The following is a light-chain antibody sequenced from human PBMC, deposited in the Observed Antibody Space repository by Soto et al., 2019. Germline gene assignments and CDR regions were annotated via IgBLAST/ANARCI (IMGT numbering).Light chain of an antibody. J-gene: IGKJ5*01. CDR2: AAS. CDR1: QSISSY. V-gene: IGKV1-39*01. Sequence: IAQSPSSLSASVGDRVAIPCRASQSISSYLNWYQQKPGKAPKLLIYAASSLQSGVPSRFSGSGSGTDFTLTISSLQPEDFATYYCQQSYSTPAFGQGTRLEIK. CDR3: QQSYSTPA.